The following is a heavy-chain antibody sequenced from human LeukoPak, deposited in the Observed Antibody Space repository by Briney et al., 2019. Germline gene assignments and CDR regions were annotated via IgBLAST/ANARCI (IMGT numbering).Heavy chain of an antibody. D-gene: IGHD3-3*01. V-gene: IGHV3-21*01. CDR3: ARDRPQVTRSPTLYYDFWSGYYPLDY. Sequence: GGSLRLSCAASGFTFNNYNMNWVRQTPGKGLEWVSSISSSSSYIYYADSVKGRFTISRDNAKNSLYLQMNSLRAEDTAVYYCARDRPQVTRSPTLYYDFWSGYYPLDYWGQGTLVTVSS. J-gene: IGHJ4*02. CDR2: ISSSSSYI. CDR1: GFTFNNYN.